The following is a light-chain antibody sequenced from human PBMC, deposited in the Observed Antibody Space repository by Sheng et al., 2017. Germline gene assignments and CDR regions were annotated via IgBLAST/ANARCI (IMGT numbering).Light chain of an antibody. CDR2: AAS. J-gene: IGKJ2*01. CDR3: QQRRT. V-gene: IGKV1-39*01. Sequence: DIQMTQSPSSLSASVGDRVTITCRASQSISSYLNWYQQKPGKAPKLLIYAASSLQSGVPSRFSGSGSGTDFTLTISSLQPEDFAVYYCQQRRTFGQGTKLEIK. CDR1: QSISSY.